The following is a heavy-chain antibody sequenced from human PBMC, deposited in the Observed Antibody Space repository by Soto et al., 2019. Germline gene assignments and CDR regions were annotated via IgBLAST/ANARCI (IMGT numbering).Heavy chain of an antibody. CDR3: AMFYYDSSGYLPSPYYYYYGMDV. D-gene: IGHD3-22*01. CDR1: GFTFSSDW. J-gene: IGHJ6*02. Sequence: EVQLVESGGGLVQPGGSLRLSCAASGFTFSSDWMSWVRQAPGKGLEWVANIKQDGSEKYYVDSVKGRFTISRDNAKNSLYLQMNSLRAEDTAVYYCAMFYYDSSGYLPSPYYYYYGMDVWGQGTTVTVSS. CDR2: IKQDGSEK. V-gene: IGHV3-7*02.